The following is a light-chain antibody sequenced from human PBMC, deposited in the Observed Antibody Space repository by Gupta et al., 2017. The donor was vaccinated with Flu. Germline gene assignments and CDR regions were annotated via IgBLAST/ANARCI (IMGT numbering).Light chain of an antibody. V-gene: IGKV1-5*03. J-gene: IGKJ1*01. CDR1: QSISSW. CDR3: QQENSSPCT. Sequence: DIQMNLSPSTLSASAGDRVTITCRASQSISSWLAWYQQKPGKAPKLLIYKASSLGSGVPSRFSGSGSGTEFTLTISSLQPDDFATYYCQQENSSPCTFGQGTKVEIK. CDR2: KAS.